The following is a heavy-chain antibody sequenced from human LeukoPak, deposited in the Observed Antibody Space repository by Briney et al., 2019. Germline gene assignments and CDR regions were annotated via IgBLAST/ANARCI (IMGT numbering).Heavy chain of an antibody. CDR2: INQSGST. CDR1: GGTFSNYY. Sequence: SETLSLTCAVYGGTFSNYYWTWIRQPPGKGLEWIGEINQSGSTHYNPSLKSRVTISVDTSKNQFFLKLTSVTAEDTAVYYCAGQPWGYHSWFDPWGQGSLVTVSS. V-gene: IGHV4-34*08. J-gene: IGHJ5*02. D-gene: IGHD5-12*01. CDR3: AGQPWGYHSWFDP.